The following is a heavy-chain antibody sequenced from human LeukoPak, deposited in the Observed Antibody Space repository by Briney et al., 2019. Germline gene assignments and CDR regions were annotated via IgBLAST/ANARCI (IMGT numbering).Heavy chain of an antibody. CDR3: TRDNGFFDY. Sequence: PSETLSLTCTVSGVSIVSYYWSWIRQPPGKGLEWIGYIYYSGSTNYNPSLKSRVTISVDTSKNQFSLKLASVTAADTAVYYCTRDNGFFDYWGQGTLVTVFS. CDR2: IYYSGST. D-gene: IGHD5-24*01. CDR1: GVSIVSYY. J-gene: IGHJ4*02. V-gene: IGHV4-59*01.